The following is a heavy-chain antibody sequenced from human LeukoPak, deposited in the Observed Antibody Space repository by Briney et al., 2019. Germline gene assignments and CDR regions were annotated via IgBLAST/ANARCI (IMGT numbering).Heavy chain of an antibody. CDR1: GGSISSYH. CDR2: VYYSGST. CDR3: ARIFRRDGYNYDAFDI. J-gene: IGHJ3*02. Sequence: SETLSLTCTVSGGSISSYHWSWIRQPPGRGLEWIGYVYYSGSTNYNPSLKSRVTISVDTSKNQFSLKLTSVTAADTAVYYCARIFRRDGYNYDAFDIWGQGTMVTVS. D-gene: IGHD5-24*01. V-gene: IGHV4-59*01.